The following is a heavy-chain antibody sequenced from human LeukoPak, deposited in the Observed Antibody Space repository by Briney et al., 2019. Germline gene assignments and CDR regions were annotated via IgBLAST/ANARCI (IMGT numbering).Heavy chain of an antibody. D-gene: IGHD4-11*01. Sequence: ASVKVSCKASGGTFGNYAISWVRQAPGQGLEWMGRIIPMFGTTNYAQNFQGRVTITTAESTSTAYMEVSSLRIEDTAVYYCASVTVTTWAPDGHMDVWGKGTTVTVSS. CDR2: IIPMFGTT. V-gene: IGHV1-69*05. J-gene: IGHJ6*03. CDR3: ASVTVTTWAPDGHMDV. CDR1: GGTFGNYA.